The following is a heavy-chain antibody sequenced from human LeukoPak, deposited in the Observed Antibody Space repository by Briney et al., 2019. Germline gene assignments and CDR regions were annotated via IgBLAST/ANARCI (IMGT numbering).Heavy chain of an antibody. CDR1: GYTLTELS. D-gene: IGHD6-19*01. J-gene: IGHJ4*02. CDR3: AKLKGVFSGGWYFDY. V-gene: IGHV1-24*01. CDR2: FDPEDGET. Sequence: PLASVKVSCKVSGYTLTELSMHWVRQAPGKGLEWMGGFDPEDGETIYAQKFQGRVTMTEDTSTDTAYMELSSLRSEDTAVYYCAKLKGVFSGGWYFDYWGQRTLVTVSS.